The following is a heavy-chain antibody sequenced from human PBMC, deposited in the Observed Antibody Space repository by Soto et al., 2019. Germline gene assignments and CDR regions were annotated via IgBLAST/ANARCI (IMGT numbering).Heavy chain of an antibody. CDR3: ARDSGPPQRGWFDP. CDR1: GYTFTSYG. V-gene: IGHV1-18*04. Sequence: QVQLVQSGAEVKKPGASVKVSCKASGYTFTSYGISWVRQAPGQGLEGMGWISAYNGNTNYAQKLQGRVTMTTDTSPRTADMELRRLRSDDTAVYYCARDSGPPQRGWFDPWGQGTLVTASS. D-gene: IGHD1-26*01. CDR2: ISAYNGNT. J-gene: IGHJ5*02.